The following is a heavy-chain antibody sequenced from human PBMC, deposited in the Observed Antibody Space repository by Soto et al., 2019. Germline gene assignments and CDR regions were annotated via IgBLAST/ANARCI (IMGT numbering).Heavy chain of an antibody. CDR2: IYYSGST. Sequence: SETLSLTCTVSGGSISSGGYYWSWIRQHPGKGLEWIRYIYYSGSTYYNPSLKSRVTISVDTSKNQFSLKLSSVTAADTAVYYCARDVVIKDQGFWSGPIPYGMDVWGQGTTVTVSS. J-gene: IGHJ6*02. CDR3: ARDVVIKDQGFWSGPIPYGMDV. V-gene: IGHV4-31*03. CDR1: GGSISSGGYY. D-gene: IGHD3-3*01.